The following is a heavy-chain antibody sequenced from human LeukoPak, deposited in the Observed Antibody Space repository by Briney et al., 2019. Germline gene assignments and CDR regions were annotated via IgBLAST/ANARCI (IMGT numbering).Heavy chain of an antibody. D-gene: IGHD3-22*01. CDR2: ISYDGSNK. CDR1: GFSFSNYG. V-gene: IGHV3-30*03. J-gene: IGHJ4*02. CDR3: ATQDGYDNSGHYGY. Sequence: GGSLRLSCAASGFSFSNYGMHWVRQAPGKGLEWVAVISYDGSNKYFADSVKGRFTISRDNSKNTLYLQMNSLRAEDTAVYYCATQDGYDNSGHYGYWGQGTLVTVPS.